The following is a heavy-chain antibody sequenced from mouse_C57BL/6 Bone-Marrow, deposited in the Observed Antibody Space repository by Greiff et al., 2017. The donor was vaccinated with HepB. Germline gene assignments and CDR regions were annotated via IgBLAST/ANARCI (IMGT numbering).Heavy chain of an antibody. Sequence: LVESGAELVRPGTSVKVSCKASGYAFTNYLIEWVKQRPGQGLEWIGVINPGSGGTNYNEKFKGKATLTADKSSSTAYMQLSSLTSEDSAVYFCARWDYYGSSHWYFDVWGTGTTVTVSS. CDR1: GYAFTNYL. CDR3: ARWDYYGSSHWYFDV. J-gene: IGHJ1*03. CDR2: INPGSGGT. V-gene: IGHV1-54*01. D-gene: IGHD1-1*01.